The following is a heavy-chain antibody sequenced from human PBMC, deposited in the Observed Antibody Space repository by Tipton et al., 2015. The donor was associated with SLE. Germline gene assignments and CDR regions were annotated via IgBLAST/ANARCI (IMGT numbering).Heavy chain of an antibody. D-gene: IGHD5-18*01. CDR3: AKGGYSYGSFDY. J-gene: IGHJ4*02. V-gene: IGHV3-21*01. Sequence: SLRLSCAASGFTFSSYSMNWVRQAPGKGLEWVSSISSSSSYIYYADSVKGRFTISRDNAKNSLYLQMNSLRAEDTAVYYCAKGGYSYGSFDYWGQGTLVTVSS. CDR1: GFTFSSYS. CDR2: ISSSSSYI.